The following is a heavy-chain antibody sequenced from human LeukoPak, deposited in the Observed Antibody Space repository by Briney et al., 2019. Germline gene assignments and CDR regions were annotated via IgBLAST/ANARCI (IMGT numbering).Heavy chain of an antibody. V-gene: IGHV1-18*04. CDR2: ISAYNGNT. CDR1: GYTFTSYG. CDR3: ARDNGGHYYGSGCDY. J-gene: IGHJ4*02. Sequence: ASVKVSCKASGYTFTSYGISWVRQAPGQGLEWMGWISAYNGNTNYAQKLQGRVTMTTDTSTSTAYMELRSLRSDDTAVYYCARDNGGHYYGSGCDYRGQGTLVTVSS. D-gene: IGHD3-10*01.